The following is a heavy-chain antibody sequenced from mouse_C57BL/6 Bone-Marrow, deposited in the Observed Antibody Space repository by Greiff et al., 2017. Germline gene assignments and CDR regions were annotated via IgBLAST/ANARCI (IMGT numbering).Heavy chain of an antibody. CDR1: GFTFSDYG. Sequence: EVKLMESGGGLVQPGGSLKLSCAASGFTFSDYGMAWVRQAPRKGPEWVAFLSNLAYSIYYADTVTGRFTISRENAKNTLYLEMSSLRSEDTAMYYCARQGNLIYYYAMDYWGQGTSVTVSS. V-gene: IGHV5-15*01. CDR2: LSNLAYSI. CDR3: ARQGNLIYYYAMDY. J-gene: IGHJ4*01.